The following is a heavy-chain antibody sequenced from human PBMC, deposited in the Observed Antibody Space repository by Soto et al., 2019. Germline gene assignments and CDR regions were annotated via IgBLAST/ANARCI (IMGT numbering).Heavy chain of an antibody. CDR1: GFTFSNNA. J-gene: IGHJ4*02. CDR3: ARDRSYYDSSGSYSPPY. CDR2: IGGSAGTT. D-gene: IGHD3-22*01. V-gene: IGHV3-23*01. Sequence: GGSLILSCSVSGFTFSNNAMTWVRQAPGKGLEWVSAIGGSAGTTHYADSVKGRFTISRDNSKNTLYLQMNSLRAEDTAVYYCARDRSYYDSSGSYSPPYWGQGTLVTVS.